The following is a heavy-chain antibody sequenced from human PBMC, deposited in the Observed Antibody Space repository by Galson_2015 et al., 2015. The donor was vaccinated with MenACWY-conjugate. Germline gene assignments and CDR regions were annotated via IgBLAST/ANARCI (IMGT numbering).Heavy chain of an antibody. J-gene: IGHJ3*01. CDR1: GYSVTSHY. D-gene: IGHD2-21*01. CDR3: ARDGIFYCGSEPCHSSDAFDV. CDR2: INPNGGIT. Sequence: SVKVSCKASGYSVTSHYIHWVRQAPGQGLEWMGLINPNGGITIYAQKFQGRVTVARDTSTSTVFLELSSLTSDDPAVYYCARDGIFYCGSEPCHSSDAFDVWGQGTMVTVSS. V-gene: IGHV1-46*01.